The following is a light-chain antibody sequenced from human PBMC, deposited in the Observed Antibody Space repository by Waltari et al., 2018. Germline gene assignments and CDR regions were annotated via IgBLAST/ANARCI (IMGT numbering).Light chain of an antibody. J-gene: IGKJ2*01. CDR3: QHYDNFPYT. CDR2: YAS. V-gene: IGKV1-33*01. Sequence: DIQMTQSPSSLSASVGDRVTITCRASQGIRNYISWYQQKSGKAPKRLIYYASSLESGVPSRFSGSGSGTDYTLIISSLQPEDIATYYCQHYDNFPYTFGQGTKVDIK. CDR1: QGIRNY.